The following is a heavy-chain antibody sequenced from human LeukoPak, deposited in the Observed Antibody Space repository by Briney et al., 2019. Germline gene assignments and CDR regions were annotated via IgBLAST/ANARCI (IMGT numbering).Heavy chain of an antibody. CDR1: GFTFSSDW. D-gene: IGHD2/OR15-2a*01. CDR3: ARQYGMNV. J-gene: IGHJ6*02. CDR2: ITSDGSST. V-gene: IGHV3-74*01. Sequence: LRLSCSASGFTFSSDWMHWVREAPGKRLVWVSRITSDGSSTTYADSVKGRFTISRDNAKNTLYLQMNSLRAEDTAVYYCARQYGMNVWGQGTTVTVSS.